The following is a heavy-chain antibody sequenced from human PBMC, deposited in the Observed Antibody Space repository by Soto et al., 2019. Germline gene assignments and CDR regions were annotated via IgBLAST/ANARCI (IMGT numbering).Heavy chain of an antibody. CDR3: ARVSENCSGGSCYHYYYGMDV. Sequence: SETLSLTCTVSGGSISSYYWSWIRQPPGKGLEWIGYIYYSGSTNYNPSLKSRVTISVDTSKNQFSLKLSSVTAADTAVYYCARVSENCSGGSCYHYYYGMDVWGQGTTVTVSS. D-gene: IGHD2-15*01. V-gene: IGHV4-59*01. J-gene: IGHJ6*02. CDR2: IYYSGST. CDR1: GGSISSYY.